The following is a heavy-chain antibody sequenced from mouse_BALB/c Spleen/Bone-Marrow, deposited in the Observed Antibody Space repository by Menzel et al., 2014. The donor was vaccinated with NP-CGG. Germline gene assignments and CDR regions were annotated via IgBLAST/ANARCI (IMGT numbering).Heavy chain of an antibody. CDR1: GYSITRDYA. Sequence: ESGPGLVKPSQSLSLTCIVTGYSITRDYAWNWIRQFPGNKLGWMGYISYSGSTTYNPSLESRISITRDTSKNQFFLQLNSVTTEDTATYYCARSSSYDYDVGFAYWGQGTLVTVSA. CDR3: ARSSSYDYDVGFAY. CDR2: ISYSGST. D-gene: IGHD2-4*01. V-gene: IGHV3-2*02. J-gene: IGHJ3*01.